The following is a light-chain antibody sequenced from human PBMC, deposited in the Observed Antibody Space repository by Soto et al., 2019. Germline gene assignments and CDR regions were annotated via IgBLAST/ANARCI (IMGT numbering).Light chain of an antibody. CDR2: DAS. Sequence: EIVMTQSPATLAVSPGERATVSCRASQSVGSSIAWYQHKPGQAPRLLIFDASTRVSGIPGRFSGSGYGTEFTLTISSLQSEDFAVYYCQHYKNWPRTFGQGTKVDIK. V-gene: IGKV3D-15*01. CDR3: QHYKNWPRT. J-gene: IGKJ1*01. CDR1: QSVGSS.